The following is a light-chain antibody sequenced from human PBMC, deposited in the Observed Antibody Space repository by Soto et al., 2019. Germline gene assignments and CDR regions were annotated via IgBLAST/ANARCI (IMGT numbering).Light chain of an antibody. CDR2: DAS. Sequence: DIRMTQSPSSLSASTGDRVTITCRASQNIRSRLAWFQQKPGKAPKLLIYDASSLESGVPQRFSGSGSGTEFTLTISSLQTDDFSTYYCQQYHSYWTFGQGTKVDIK. CDR1: QNIRSR. V-gene: IGKV1-5*01. J-gene: IGKJ1*01. CDR3: QQYHSYWT.